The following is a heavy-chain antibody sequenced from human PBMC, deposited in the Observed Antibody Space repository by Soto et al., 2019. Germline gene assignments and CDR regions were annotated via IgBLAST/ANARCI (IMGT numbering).Heavy chain of an antibody. D-gene: IGHD1-20*01. CDR3: ARGKEKWQYKLDD. J-gene: IGHJ4*02. CDR1: GGTFSSYA. V-gene: IGHV1-69*13. CDR2: IIPIFGKA. Sequence: ASVKVSCKASGGTFSSYAISWVRQAPGQGLEWMGGIIPIFGKANYAQKFQGRVTITADESTSTAYMELSSLRSEDKAVYYCARGKEKWQYKLDDWGQANLV.